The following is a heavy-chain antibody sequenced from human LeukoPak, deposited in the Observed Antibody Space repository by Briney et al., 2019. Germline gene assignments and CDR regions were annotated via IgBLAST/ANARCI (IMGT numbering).Heavy chain of an antibody. CDR2: IYNGGTT. Sequence: PGGSLRLSCTVSGFSVSSNYMSWVRQAPGKGLEWVSVIYNGGTTFYADSVKGRFTISRDNSKNTLYVQMNSLRVEDTAVYYCASHFRRVGWFDSWGQGALVTVSS. CDR1: GFSVSSNY. V-gene: IGHV3-66*04. J-gene: IGHJ5*01. CDR3: ASHFRRVGWFDS.